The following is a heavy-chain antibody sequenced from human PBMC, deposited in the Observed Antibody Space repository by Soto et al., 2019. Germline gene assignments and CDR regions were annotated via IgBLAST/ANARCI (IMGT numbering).Heavy chain of an antibody. Sequence: QVQLQESGPGLVKPSETLSLTCTVSGGSLTGYYWSWIRQPPGKGLEWIGYIHSVGTTNYDPSLKSRVTIFLGSSNNQFSLRLASVTAADTAVYFCARYYEVGEWWDYFYDYWGQGTLVTVSS. J-gene: IGHJ4*02. CDR1: GGSLTGYY. V-gene: IGHV4-59*01. CDR3: ARYYEVGEWWDYFYDY. CDR2: IHSVGTT. D-gene: IGHD3-10*01.